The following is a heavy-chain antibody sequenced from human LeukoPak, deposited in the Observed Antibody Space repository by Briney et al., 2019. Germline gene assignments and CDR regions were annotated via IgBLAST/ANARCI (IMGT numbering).Heavy chain of an antibody. V-gene: IGHV4-59*01. Sequence: PSETLSLTCTVSGGSISSYYWSWIRQPPGKGLEWIGYIYYSGSTNYNPSLKSRVTISVDTSKNQFSLKLSSVTAADTAVYYCARGREVTRRWYFDLWGRGTLVTVSS. D-gene: IGHD4-23*01. CDR3: ARGREVTRRWYFDL. CDR2: IYYSGST. CDR1: GGSISSYY. J-gene: IGHJ2*01.